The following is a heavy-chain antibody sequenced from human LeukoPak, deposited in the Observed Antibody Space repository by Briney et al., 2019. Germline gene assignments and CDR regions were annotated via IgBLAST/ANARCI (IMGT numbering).Heavy chain of an antibody. V-gene: IGHV3-30-3*01. CDR1: GFTFSSYA. CDR2: ISYDGSNK. CDR3: ARASYDYGEYVWGVFDY. D-gene: IGHD4-17*01. J-gene: IGHJ4*02. Sequence: PGGSLRLSCAASGFTFSSYAMHWVRQAPGKGLEWVAVISYDGSNKYYADSVKGRFTISRDNSKNTLYLQMNSLRAEDTAVYYCARASYDYGEYVWGVFDYWGQGTLVTVSS.